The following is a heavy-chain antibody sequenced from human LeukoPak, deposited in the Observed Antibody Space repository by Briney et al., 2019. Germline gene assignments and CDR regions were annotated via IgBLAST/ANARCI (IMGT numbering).Heavy chain of an antibody. J-gene: IGHJ4*02. CDR3: ARGSVRGVMVDY. Sequence: PGGSLRLSCAASGXTFSSYGMHWVRKAPGKGLEWVTVISYDGSSKDYADSVKGRFTISRDNSKNTLYLQMNSLRTEDTAVYYCARGSVRGVMVDYWGQGTLVTVSS. D-gene: IGHD3-10*01. CDR1: GXTFSSYG. V-gene: IGHV3-30*03. CDR2: ISYDGSSK.